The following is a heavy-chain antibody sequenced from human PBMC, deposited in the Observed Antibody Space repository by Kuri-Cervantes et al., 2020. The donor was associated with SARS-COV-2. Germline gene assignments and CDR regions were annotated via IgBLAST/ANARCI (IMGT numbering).Heavy chain of an antibody. CDR2: IYPGDSDT. V-gene: IGHV5-51*01. CDR1: GYTFTNYW. J-gene: IGHJ6*03. Sequence: GGSLRLSCKGSGYTFTNYWIGWVRQMPGKGLEWMXIIYPGDSDTRYSPSFQGQVTISADKSXXXAFLQWSSLKASDTAIYYCXRRAYGEEGXYYYMDVWGKGTTVTVSS. D-gene: IGHD4-17*01. CDR3: XRRAYGEEGXYYYMDV.